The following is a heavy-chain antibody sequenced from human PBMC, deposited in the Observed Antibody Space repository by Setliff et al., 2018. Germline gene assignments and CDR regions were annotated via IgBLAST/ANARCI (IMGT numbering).Heavy chain of an antibody. V-gene: IGHV3-48*03. Sequence: GGSLRLSCAASGFTFSSYEMNWVRQAPGQGLEWISYISSSGSTIFYADSVKGRFTISRDNAKKSLYLQMNSLRAEDTAVYYCARAPSSSSASWFDPWGQGTLVTVSS. CDR2: ISSSGSTI. J-gene: IGHJ5*02. CDR1: GFTFSSYE. CDR3: ARAPSSSSASWFDP. D-gene: IGHD6-6*01.